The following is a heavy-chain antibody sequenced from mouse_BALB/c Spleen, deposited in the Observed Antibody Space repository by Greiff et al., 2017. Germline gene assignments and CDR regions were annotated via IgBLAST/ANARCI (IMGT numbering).Heavy chain of an antibody. J-gene: IGHJ4*01. D-gene: IGHD2-1*01. V-gene: IGHV1S56*01. CDR2: IYPGNVNT. Sequence: QVQLQQSGPELVKPGASVRISCKASGYTFTSYYIHWVKQRPGQGLEWIGWIYPGNVNTKYNEKFKGKATLTADKSSSTAYMQLSSLTSEDSAVYFCARDGNLLYYAMDYWGQGTSVTVSS. CDR3: ARDGNLLYYAMDY. CDR1: GYTFTSYY.